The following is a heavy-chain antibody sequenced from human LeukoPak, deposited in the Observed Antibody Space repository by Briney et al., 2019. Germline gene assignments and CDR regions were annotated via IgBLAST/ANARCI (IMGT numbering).Heavy chain of an antibody. CDR3: ARAAQWSPFYFDY. J-gene: IGHJ4*02. CDR1: GFSFSSYW. Sequence: GGSLRLSCAASGFSFSSYWMSWVRQAPGKGLEWVANIKQDGSEKYYVDSVKGRFTISRDNAKNSLYLQMNSLRAEDTAVYYCARAAQWSPFYFDYWGQGTLVTVSS. D-gene: IGHD6-19*01. V-gene: IGHV3-7*01. CDR2: IKQDGSEK.